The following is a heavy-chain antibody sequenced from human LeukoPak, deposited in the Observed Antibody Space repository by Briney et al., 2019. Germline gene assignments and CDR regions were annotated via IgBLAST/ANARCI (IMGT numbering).Heavy chain of an antibody. CDR3: ARHYCSGGSCYSYYYYGMDV. J-gene: IGHJ6*02. CDR2: ISAYNGNT. Sequence: ASVKVSCKATGYTFTSYGISWVRQAPGQGLEWMGWISAYNGNTNYAQKLQGRVTMTTDTSTSTAYMELRSLRSDDTAVYYCARHYCSGGSCYSYYYYGMDVWGQGTTVTVSS. D-gene: IGHD2-15*01. CDR1: GYTFTSYG. V-gene: IGHV1-18*01.